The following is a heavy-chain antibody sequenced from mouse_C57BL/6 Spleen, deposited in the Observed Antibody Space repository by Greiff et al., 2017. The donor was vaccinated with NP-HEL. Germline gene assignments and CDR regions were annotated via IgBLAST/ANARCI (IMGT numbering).Heavy chain of an antibody. J-gene: IGHJ4*01. D-gene: IGHD3-3*01. Sequence: EVQRVESGPGMVKPSQSLSLTCTVTGYSITSGYDWHWIRHFPGNKLEWMGYISYSGSTNYNPSLKSRISITHDTSKNHFFLKLNSVTTEDTATYYCARAGTGAIDYWGQGTSVTVSS. CDR2: ISYSGST. CDR3: ARAGTGAIDY. CDR1: GYSITSGYD. V-gene: IGHV3-1*01.